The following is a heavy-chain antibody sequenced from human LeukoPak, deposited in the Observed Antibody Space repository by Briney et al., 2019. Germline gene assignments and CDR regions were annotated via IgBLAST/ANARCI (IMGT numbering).Heavy chain of an antibody. Sequence: SETLSLTCTVSGDSISSSGFYGGWIRQPPGKGLEWIGSISYSGSTYYNPSLKSRVTISVDTSKNQFSLKLSSVTAADTAVYYCARQSSDILTGYYRGPYYYYGMDVWGQGTTVTVSS. V-gene: IGHV4-39*01. CDR3: ARQSSDILTGYYRGPYYYYGMDV. J-gene: IGHJ6*02. CDR2: ISYSGST. CDR1: GDSISSSGFY. D-gene: IGHD3-9*01.